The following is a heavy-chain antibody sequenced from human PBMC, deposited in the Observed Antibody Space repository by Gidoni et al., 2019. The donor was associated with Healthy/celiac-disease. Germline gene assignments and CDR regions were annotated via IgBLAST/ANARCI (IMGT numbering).Heavy chain of an antibody. V-gene: IGHV1-8*01. Sequence: QVQLVQSGAEVKKPGASVKVSCKASGYTFPSYDINWVRQATGQGLEWMGWMNPNSGNTGYAQKFQGRVTMTRNTSISTAYMELSSLRSEDTAVYYCVPYYYGSGSYSPFDYWGQGTLVTVSS. CDR1: GYTFPSYD. D-gene: IGHD3-10*01. CDR2: MNPNSGNT. CDR3: VPYYYGSGSYSPFDY. J-gene: IGHJ4*02.